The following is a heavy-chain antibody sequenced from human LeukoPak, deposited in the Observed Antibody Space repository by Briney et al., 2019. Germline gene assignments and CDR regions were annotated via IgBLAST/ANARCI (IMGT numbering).Heavy chain of an antibody. J-gene: IGHJ3*02. D-gene: IGHD2-15*01. CDR1: GYTFTSYA. Sequence: GASVKVSCKASGYTFTSYAMHWVRQAPGQRLEWMRWINAGNGNTKYSQKFQGRVTITRDTSASTAYMELSSLRSEDTAVYYCASITGYCSGGSCYVALKSGSNAFDIWGQGTMVTVSS. CDR3: ASITGYCSGGSCYVALKSGSNAFDI. V-gene: IGHV1-3*01. CDR2: INAGNGNT.